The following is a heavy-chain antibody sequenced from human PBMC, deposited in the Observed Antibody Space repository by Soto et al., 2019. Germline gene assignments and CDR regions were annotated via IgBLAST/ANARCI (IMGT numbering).Heavy chain of an antibody. CDR2: IYYSGST. Sequence: SETLSLTCTVSGGSISSGDYYWSWIRQPPGKGLEWIGYIYYSGSTYYNPSLKSRVTISVDTSKNQFSLKLGSVTAADTAVYYCARGPRPPSDSYLHPYFDYWSQGTLVTVSS. J-gene: IGHJ4*02. V-gene: IGHV4-30-4*01. D-gene: IGHD2-21*01. CDR1: GGSISSGDYY. CDR3: ARGPRPPSDSYLHPYFDY.